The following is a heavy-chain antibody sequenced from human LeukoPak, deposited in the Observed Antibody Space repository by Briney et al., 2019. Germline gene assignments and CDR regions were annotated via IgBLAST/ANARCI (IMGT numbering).Heavy chain of an antibody. J-gene: IGHJ5*02. D-gene: IGHD3-10*01. CDR1: GFTFSSYW. CDR3: AREYGFGSGSYYP. CDR2: INSDGSST. V-gene: IGHV3-74*01. Sequence: GGSLRLSCAASGFTFSSYWMHWVRQAPGKGLVWVSRINSDGSSTSYADSVKGRFTISRDNAKKTLYPQMNSLRAEDTAVYYCAREYGFGSGSYYPWGQGTLVIVSS.